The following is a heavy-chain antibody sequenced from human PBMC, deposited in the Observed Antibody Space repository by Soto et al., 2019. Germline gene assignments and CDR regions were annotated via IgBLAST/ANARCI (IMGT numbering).Heavy chain of an antibody. CDR2: INTGNGNT. CDR3: ARGLGGSLCYLDY. Sequence: ASVKVSCKASGYTFTNYAMHWMRQAPGQRLEWMGWINTGNGNTKYSQKFQGRVTITRDTTASTAYVELSSLRTEDTAVYYCARGLGGSLCYLDYWGQGTRVTVSS. V-gene: IGHV1-3*04. J-gene: IGHJ4*02. CDR1: GYTFTNYA. D-gene: IGHD3-10*01.